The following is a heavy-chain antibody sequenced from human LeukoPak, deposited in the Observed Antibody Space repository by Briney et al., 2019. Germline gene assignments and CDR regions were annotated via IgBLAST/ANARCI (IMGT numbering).Heavy chain of an antibody. CDR1: GGSISSYY. CDR3: ARAPEPPRLVQAKTRFDY. CDR2: INHSGST. V-gene: IGHV4-34*01. J-gene: IGHJ4*02. Sequence: SETLSLTCTVSGGSISSYYWSWLRQPPGKGLEWIGEINHSGSTNYNPSLKSRVTISVDTSKNQFSLKLSSVTAADTAVYYCARAPEPPRLVQAKTRFDYWGQGTLVTVSS. D-gene: IGHD6-19*01.